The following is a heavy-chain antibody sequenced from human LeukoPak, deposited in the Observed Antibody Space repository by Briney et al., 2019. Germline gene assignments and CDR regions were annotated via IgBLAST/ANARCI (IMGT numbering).Heavy chain of an antibody. CDR3: AREAVANDAFDI. Sequence: GGSLRLSCAASGFTVSSNYMSWVRQAPGKGLEWVSVIYSGGSTYYADSVKGRFTISRDNFKNTLYLQMNSLRAEDTAVYYCAREAVANDAFDIWGQGTMVTVSS. D-gene: IGHD6-19*01. J-gene: IGHJ3*02. CDR1: GFTVSSNY. V-gene: IGHV3-66*01. CDR2: IYSGGST.